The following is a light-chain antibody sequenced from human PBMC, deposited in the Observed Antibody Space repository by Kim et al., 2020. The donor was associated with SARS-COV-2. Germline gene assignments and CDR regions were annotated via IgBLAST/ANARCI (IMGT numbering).Light chain of an antibody. CDR1: QSISNN. J-gene: IGKJ1*01. Sequence: EIVMTQSPATLSVSPGERATLSCRASQSISNNLAWYQQKPGQAPRVLIYGASTRATGIPARFSGSGSGTEFTLTISSLQSEDFAVYYCQQYNNWPPDWTFGQGTKVDIK. V-gene: IGKV3D-15*01. CDR2: GAS. CDR3: QQYNNWPPDWT.